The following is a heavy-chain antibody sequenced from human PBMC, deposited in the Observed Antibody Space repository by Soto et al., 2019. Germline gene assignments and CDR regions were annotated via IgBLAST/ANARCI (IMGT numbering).Heavy chain of an antibody. V-gene: IGHV1-3*01. J-gene: IGHJ4*02. CDR1: GYTFTSYA. D-gene: IGHD3-10*01. CDR2: INAGNGNT. Sequence: ASVKVSCKASGYTFTSYAMHWVRQAPGQRLEWMGWINAGNGNTKYSQKFQGRVTITRDTSASTAYMELSSLRSEDTAVYYCASPKLPYYYGSGSYFDYWGQGTLVTVSS. CDR3: ASPKLPYYYGSGSYFDY.